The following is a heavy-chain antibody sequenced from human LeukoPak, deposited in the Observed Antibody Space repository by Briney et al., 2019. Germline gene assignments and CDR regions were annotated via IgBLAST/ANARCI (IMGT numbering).Heavy chain of an antibody. Sequence: ASVKVSCKASGYTFTGYYMHWVRQAPGQGLEWMGWINPNSGCTNYAQKVQGRVNMTRDRSISTTYMELSRLRSDDTAVYYCARSTPDLQLPQYWGQGTLVTVSS. CDR2: INPNSGCT. CDR3: ARSTPDLQLPQY. D-gene: IGHD5-18*01. CDR1: GYTFTGYY. V-gene: IGHV1-2*02. J-gene: IGHJ4*02.